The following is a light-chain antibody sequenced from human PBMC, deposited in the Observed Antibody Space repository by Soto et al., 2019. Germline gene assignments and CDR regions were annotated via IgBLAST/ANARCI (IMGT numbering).Light chain of an antibody. CDR1: ISNVGSYNL. J-gene: IGLJ3*02. CDR2: EVN. Sequence: QSALTQPASVSGSPGQSITIYCTGTISNVGSYNLVSWYQQHPGKAPKLIIYEVNKRPSGVSNRFSGSKSGNTASLTISGLQTEDEADYYCYSYEGGRVFGGGTKLTV. CDR3: YSYEGGRV. V-gene: IGLV2-23*02.